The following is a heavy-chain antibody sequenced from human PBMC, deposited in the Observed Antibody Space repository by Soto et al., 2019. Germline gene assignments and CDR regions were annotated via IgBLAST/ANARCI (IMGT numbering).Heavy chain of an antibody. CDR3: AKDPGSDNWFDP. CDR1: GFTFISYA. CDR2: ISGSGGST. D-gene: IGHD5-12*01. J-gene: IGHJ5*02. V-gene: IGHV3-23*01. Sequence: WGSLRLSCAASGFTFISYAIIFFRQSPFKWLEWVSAISGSGGSTYYADSVKGRFTISRDNSKNTLYLQMNSLRAEDTAVYYCAKDPGSDNWFDPWGQGTLVTVSS.